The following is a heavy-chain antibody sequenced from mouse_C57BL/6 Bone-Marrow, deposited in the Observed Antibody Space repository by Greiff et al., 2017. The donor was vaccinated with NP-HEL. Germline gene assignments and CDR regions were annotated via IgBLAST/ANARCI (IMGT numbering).Heavy chain of an antibody. V-gene: IGHV1-9*01. Sequence: QVQLQQSGAELMKPGASVKLSCKATGYTFTGYWIEGVKQRPGHGLEWIGEILPWRGSTNYNEKFKGKATFTADTSSNTAYMQLSSLTTEDSAIYYCARDGNVWFAYWGQGTLVTVSA. CDR2: ILPWRGST. CDR3: ARDGNVWFAY. CDR1: GYTFTGYW. J-gene: IGHJ3*01. D-gene: IGHD2-1*01.